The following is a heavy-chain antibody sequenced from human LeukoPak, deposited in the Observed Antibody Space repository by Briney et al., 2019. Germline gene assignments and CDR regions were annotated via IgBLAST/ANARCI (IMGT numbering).Heavy chain of an antibody. CDR1: GFTFSSYS. V-gene: IGHV3-21*01. CDR3: AREYDTTLDY. Sequence: GGSLRLACAASGFTFSSYSMNWVSQAPGKGLEWVASISSSSSYIYYADSVKGRFTISRDNAKTSLYLQMNSLRAEDTAVYYCAREYDTTLDYWGQGTLVTVSS. CDR2: ISSSSSYI. J-gene: IGHJ4*02. D-gene: IGHD3-22*01.